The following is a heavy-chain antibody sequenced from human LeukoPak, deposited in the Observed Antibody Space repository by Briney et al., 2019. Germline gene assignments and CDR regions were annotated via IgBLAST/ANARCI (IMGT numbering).Heavy chain of an antibody. V-gene: IGHV4-34*01. J-gene: IGHJ6*03. D-gene: IGHD1/OR15-1a*01. CDR3: ARGAADWNNYYYYIDV. Sequence: SETLSLTCAVYGGSFNTYYWNWIRQSPGKGLEWMGEINHTGTTNYNPSLKGRFTISVDTSKNQFSLKLSSVTAADTAVYYCARGAADWNNYYYYIDVWGKGTTVTVSS. CDR2: INHTGTT. CDR1: GGSFNTYY.